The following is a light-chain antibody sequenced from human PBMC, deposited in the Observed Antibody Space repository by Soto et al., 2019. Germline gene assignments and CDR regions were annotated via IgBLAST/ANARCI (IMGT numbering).Light chain of an antibody. V-gene: IGLV2-14*03. CDR3: SSYTSIIAVV. CDR1: SNDIGPYNY. J-gene: IGLJ2*01. Sequence: QSALTHPASVSGSPGQSITISCTGTSNDIGPYNYVSWYQQHPGKAPKLLIYDVTNRASGVSDRFSGSKSGRTASLTISGLQAEDEADYYCSSYTSIIAVVFGGGTKLTVL. CDR2: DVT.